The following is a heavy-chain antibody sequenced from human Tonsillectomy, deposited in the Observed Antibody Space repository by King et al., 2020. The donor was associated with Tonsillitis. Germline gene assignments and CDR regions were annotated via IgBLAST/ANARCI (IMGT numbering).Heavy chain of an antibody. J-gene: IGHJ5*02. V-gene: IGHV1-2*02. CDR1: GYTFTGYY. CDR3: AREGGVAAASSEAWFDP. Sequence: QLVQSGAEVKKPGASVKVSCKASGYTFTGYYMHWVRQAPGQGLEWMGWINPNSGGTNYAQKFQGRVTMTRDTSISTAYMELGRLTSDDAAVYSCAREGGVAAASSEAWFDPWGQGTLVTVSS. CDR2: INPNSGGT. D-gene: IGHD6-13*01.